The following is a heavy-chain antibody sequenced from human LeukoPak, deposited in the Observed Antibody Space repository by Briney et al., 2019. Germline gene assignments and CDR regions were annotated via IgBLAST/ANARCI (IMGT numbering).Heavy chain of an antibody. V-gene: IGHV1-18*04. CDR3: ARGGTYYYDSSGYSFDY. CDR1: GYTFMSYG. J-gene: IGHJ4*02. CDR2: ISAYNGNT. D-gene: IGHD3-22*01. Sequence: GASVKVSCKSSGYTFMSYGISWVRQAPGQGLEWMGWISAYNGNTNYAQKLQGRVTMTTDTSTSTAYMELRSLRSDDTAVYYCARGGTYYYDSSGYSFDYWGQGTLVTVSS.